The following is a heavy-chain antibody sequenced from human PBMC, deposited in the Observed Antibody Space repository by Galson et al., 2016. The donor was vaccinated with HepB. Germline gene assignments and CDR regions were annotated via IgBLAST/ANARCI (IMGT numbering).Heavy chain of an antibody. CDR3: ATEAPGRNYDHVWGTYRYSAFDI. Sequence: SVKVSCKASGFTFSNSAVQWVRQARGQGIEWIGGIVAGSGNTDYAEKFQERGTITRDMSTSTAYLELSSLRSEDTAVYYCATEAPGRNYDHVWGTYRYSAFDIWGQGAMVTVSS. CDR2: IVAGSGNT. J-gene: IGHJ3*02. D-gene: IGHD3-16*02. V-gene: IGHV1-58*01. CDR1: GFTFSNSA.